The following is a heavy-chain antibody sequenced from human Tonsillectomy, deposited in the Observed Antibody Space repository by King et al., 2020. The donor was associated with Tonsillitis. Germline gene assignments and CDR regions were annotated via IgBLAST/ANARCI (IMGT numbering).Heavy chain of an antibody. J-gene: IGHJ6*02. D-gene: IGHD2/OR15-2a*01. CDR1: GFTFSSYS. V-gene: IGHV3-48*02. CDR2: ISSSSSII. Sequence: VQLVESGGGLVQPGGSLRLSCAASGFTFSSYSMNWVRQAPGKGLEWVSYISSSSSIIYYADSVKGRFTISRDNAKNSLYLQMNSLRDEDTAVYYCARDQSSSYLYYYGMDVWGQGTTVTVSS. CDR3: ARDQSSSYLYYYGMDV.